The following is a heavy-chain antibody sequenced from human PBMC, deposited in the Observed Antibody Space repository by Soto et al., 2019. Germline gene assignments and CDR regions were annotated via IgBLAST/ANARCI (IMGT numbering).Heavy chain of an antibody. CDR2: MYYSGST. Sequence: QLQLQESGPGLVKPSETLSLTCTVSGGAIRSSAYYWGWIRQPPGKGLEWIGTMYYSGSTYYNPSLKSRVTISVDTSKNQFFLKLSSVTAADTAVYYCARLSPYYGMDVWGQGTTVTVSS. CDR1: GGAIRSSAYY. V-gene: IGHV4-39*01. J-gene: IGHJ6*02. CDR3: ARLSPYYGMDV.